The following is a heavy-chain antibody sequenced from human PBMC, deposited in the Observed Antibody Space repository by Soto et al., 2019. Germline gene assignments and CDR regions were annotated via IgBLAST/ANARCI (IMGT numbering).Heavy chain of an antibody. Sequence: EVQLVESGGGLVQPGGSLRLSCVASEFTFSSYEMNWVRQAPGKGLEWVSYISSSGTTIYYTDSVKGRFTMARDNAKKSLNLQMNSLRSDDTAVYYCVRFGGAAAGPGDYWGQGTQVTVSS. CDR1: EFTFSSYE. CDR3: VRFGGAAAGPGDY. D-gene: IGHD6-13*01. CDR2: ISSSGTTI. V-gene: IGHV3-48*03. J-gene: IGHJ4*02.